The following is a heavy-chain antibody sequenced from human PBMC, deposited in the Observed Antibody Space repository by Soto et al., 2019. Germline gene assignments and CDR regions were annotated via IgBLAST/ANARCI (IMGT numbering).Heavy chain of an antibody. CDR3: SSYCSGGSCPGGNY. J-gene: IGHJ4*02. CDR2: FDPEDGET. CDR1: GYTLTELS. Sequence: ASVKVSCKFSGYTLTELSMRWVRQAPGKGLEWMGGFDPEDGETIYAQKFQGRVTMTEDTSTDTAYMELSSLRSEDTAVYYCSSYCSGGSCPGGNYWGQGTLVTVSS. D-gene: IGHD2-15*01. V-gene: IGHV1-24*01.